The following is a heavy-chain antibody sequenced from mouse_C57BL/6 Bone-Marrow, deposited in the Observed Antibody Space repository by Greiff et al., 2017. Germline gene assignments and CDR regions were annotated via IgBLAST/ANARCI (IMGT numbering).Heavy chain of an antibody. CDR2: ISDGGSYT. CDR1: GFTFSSYA. CDR3: AIVAGGFDY. J-gene: IGHJ2*01. V-gene: IGHV5-4*01. Sequence: EVQLVESGGGLVKPGGSLKLSCAASGFTFSSYAMSWVRQTPEKRLEWVATISDGGSYTYYPDNVKGRFTISRDNAKNNLYLQMSHLKSEDTAMYYCAIVAGGFDYGGQGTTLTVSS.